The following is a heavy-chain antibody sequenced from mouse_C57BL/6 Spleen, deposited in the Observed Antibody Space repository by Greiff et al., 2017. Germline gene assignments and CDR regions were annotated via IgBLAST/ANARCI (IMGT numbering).Heavy chain of an antibody. V-gene: IGHV1-18*01. CDR3: ARVYYSNYVPFAY. CDR1: GYTFTDYN. Sequence: VQLQQSGPELVKPGASVKIPCKASGYTFTDYNMDWVKQSHGKSLEWIGDINPNNGGTIYNQKFKGKATLTVDKSSSTAYMELRSLTSEDTAVYYCARVYYSNYVPFAYWGQGTLVTVSA. CDR2: INPNNGGT. J-gene: IGHJ3*01. D-gene: IGHD2-5*01.